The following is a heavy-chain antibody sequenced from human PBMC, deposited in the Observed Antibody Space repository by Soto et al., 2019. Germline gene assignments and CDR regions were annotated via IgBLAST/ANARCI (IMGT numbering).Heavy chain of an antibody. V-gene: IGHV3-48*01. Sequence: EVQLVESGGGLVQPGGSLRLSCQASGFPFSGYRMNWFRQVPGKGLGWVSYISSSSSTIYYADSVKGRFTISRDNAKNSLYLQMNSLRAEDTAVYYCASTFTTGTGSDFDYWGQGTLVTVSS. CDR2: ISSSSSTI. CDR1: GFPFSGYR. D-gene: IGHD1-1*01. J-gene: IGHJ4*02. CDR3: ASTFTTGTGSDFDY.